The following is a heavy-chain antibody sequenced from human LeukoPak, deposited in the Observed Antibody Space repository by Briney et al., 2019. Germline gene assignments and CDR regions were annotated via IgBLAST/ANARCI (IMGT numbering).Heavy chain of an antibody. CDR2: INPNRGGT. V-gene: IGHV1-2*02. CDR1: GGTFSSYA. Sequence: ASVKVSCKASGGTFSSYAISWVRQAPGQGLEWMGWINPNRGGTNYAQKFQGRVTLTRDTSISTAYMELSRLRSDDTAVYYCAREGDFGYYAFDYWGQGTLVTVSS. J-gene: IGHJ4*02. D-gene: IGHD4-17*01. CDR3: AREGDFGYYAFDY.